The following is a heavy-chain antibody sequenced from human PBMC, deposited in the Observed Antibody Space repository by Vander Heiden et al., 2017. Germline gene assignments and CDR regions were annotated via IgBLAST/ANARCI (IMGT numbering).Heavy chain of an antibody. CDR2: ISGSGGST. J-gene: IGHJ4*02. V-gene: IGHV3-23*01. D-gene: IGHD5-18*01. CDR1: GFTFSSYA. Sequence: EVQLLESGGGLVQPGGSLRLSCAASGFTFSSYAMSWVRQAPGKGLEWVSAISGSGGSTYYADSVKGWFTISRDNSKNTLYLQMNSLRAEDTAVYYCARQYTAHPQVYFDYWGQGTLVTVSS. CDR3: ARQYTAHPQVYFDY.